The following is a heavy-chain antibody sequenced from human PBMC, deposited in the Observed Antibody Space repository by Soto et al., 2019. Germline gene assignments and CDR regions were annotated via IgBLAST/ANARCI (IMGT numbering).Heavy chain of an antibody. D-gene: IGHD5-18*01. CDR2: IYYTGST. CDR1: GASISSGGYY. V-gene: IGHV4-31*03. CDR3: ASTGGYKYTSNLDY. J-gene: IGHJ4*02. Sequence: SQTLSLTCTVSGASISSGGYYWSWIRQHPGKGLEWIGYIYYTGSTYYNPSLESRVTISVDTSKNQFSLSLSSVTAADTAVYYCASTGGYKYTSNLDYWGQGTLVTVSS.